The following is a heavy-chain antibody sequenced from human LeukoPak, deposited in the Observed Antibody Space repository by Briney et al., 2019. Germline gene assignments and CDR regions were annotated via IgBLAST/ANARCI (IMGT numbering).Heavy chain of an antibody. Sequence: ASVKVSCKVSGYTLTELSMHWVRQAPGKGLEWMGGSDPEDGETIYAQKFQGRVTMTEDTSTDTAYMELSSLRSEDTAVYYCATLIFGVVNTVDYWGQGTLVTVSS. D-gene: IGHD3-3*01. CDR2: SDPEDGET. V-gene: IGHV1-24*01. CDR1: GYTLTELS. J-gene: IGHJ4*02. CDR3: ATLIFGVVNTVDY.